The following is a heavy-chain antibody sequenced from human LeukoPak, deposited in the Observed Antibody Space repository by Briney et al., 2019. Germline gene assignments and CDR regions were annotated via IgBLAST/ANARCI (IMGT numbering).Heavy chain of an antibody. Sequence: SETLSLTCTVSGGSIIDYYWSWIRQPPGKGLGWIGYIYYSGSTNYNPSLKSRATISVDTSKNQFSLKLSSVTAADTAVYYCARRTILTNYGDYPYYFDYWGQGTLVTVSS. V-gene: IGHV4-59*08. CDR2: IYYSGST. J-gene: IGHJ4*02. CDR3: ARRTILTNYGDYPYYFDY. CDR1: GGSIIDYY. D-gene: IGHD4-17*01.